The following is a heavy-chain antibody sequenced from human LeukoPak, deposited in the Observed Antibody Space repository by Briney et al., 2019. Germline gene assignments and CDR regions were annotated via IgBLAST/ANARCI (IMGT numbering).Heavy chain of an antibody. J-gene: IGHJ5*02. CDR1: GGSISSGDYY. V-gene: IGHV4-30-4*08. CDR3: ARDQNYDFWSGLNPPADWFDP. D-gene: IGHD3-3*01. CDR2: IYYSGST. Sequence: SETPSLTCTVSGGSISSGDYYWSWIRQPPGKGLEWIGYIYYSGSTYYNPSLKSRVTISVDTSKNQFSLKLSSVTAADTAVYYCARDQNYDFWSGLNPPADWFDPWGQGTLVTVSS.